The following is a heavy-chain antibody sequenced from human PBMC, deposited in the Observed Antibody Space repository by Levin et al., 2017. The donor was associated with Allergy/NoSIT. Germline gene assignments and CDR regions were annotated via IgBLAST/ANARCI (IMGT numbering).Heavy chain of an antibody. D-gene: IGHD4-11*01. Sequence: SETLSLTCTVSGGSISSGDYYWSWIRQPPGKGLEWIGYIYYSGSTYYNPSLKSRVTISVDTSKNQFSLKLSSVTAADTAVYYCARNALTRYYYGMDGWGQGTTVTVSS. CDR2: IYYSGST. CDR1: GGSISSGDYY. V-gene: IGHV4-30-4*01. CDR3: ARNALTRYYYGMDG. J-gene: IGHJ6*02.